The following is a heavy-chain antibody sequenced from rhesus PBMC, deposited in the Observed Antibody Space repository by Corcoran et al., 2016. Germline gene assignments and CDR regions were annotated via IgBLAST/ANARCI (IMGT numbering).Heavy chain of an antibody. J-gene: IGHJ4*01. V-gene: IGHV4-127*01. D-gene: IGHD6-31*01. CDR3: ARDRGSGWFDY. CDR1: GGSISVYSL. CDR2: IGGSSGST. Sequence: QVQLQESGPGVVKPPETLSLPRAVPGGSISVYSLRRWIRLPPGKGLEWIGYIGGSSGSTNYNPSLKSRVTISKDTSKNQFSLKLSSVTAADTAVYYCARDRGSGWFDYWGQGVLVTVSS.